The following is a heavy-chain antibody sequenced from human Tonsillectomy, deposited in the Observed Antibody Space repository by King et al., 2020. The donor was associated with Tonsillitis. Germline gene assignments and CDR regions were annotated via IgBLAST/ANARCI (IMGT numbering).Heavy chain of an antibody. J-gene: IGHJ4*02. CDR2: INHGGST. CDR1: GGAFSGYY. Sequence: VQLQQWGAGLFKPSETLSLTCAVYGGAFSGYYWNWIRQPPGKGLGWIGEINHGGSTNYNPSLKSRVTISVDTSKNQFSPKLNSVTAADTAVYYCARRLGYFDTSAYHFDYWGQGTLVTVSS. D-gene: IGHD3-22*01. V-gene: IGHV4-34*01. CDR3: ARRLGYFDTSAYHFDY.